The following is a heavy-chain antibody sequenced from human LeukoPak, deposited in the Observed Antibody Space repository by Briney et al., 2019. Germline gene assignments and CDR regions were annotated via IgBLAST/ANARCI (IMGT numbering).Heavy chain of an antibody. J-gene: IGHJ4*02. V-gene: IGHV3-23*01. CDR2: ISGSGESR. CDR1: GFTFGSYG. Sequence: GGSLRLSCAASGFTFGSYGMSWVRQAPGEGLERVSAISGSGESRYYADSVKGRFTISRDNSRNTLYLQMNSLRVEDTAVYYCARRPPNPVPFDEWGQGTLVTVSS. CDR3: ARRPPNPVPFDE. D-gene: IGHD1-14*01.